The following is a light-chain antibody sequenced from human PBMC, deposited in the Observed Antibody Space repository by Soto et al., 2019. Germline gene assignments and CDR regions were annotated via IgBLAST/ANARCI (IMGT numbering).Light chain of an antibody. V-gene: IGKV3-20*01. Sequence: EVVLTQSPGTLSLSPGERATVSCRASQSVSNNYVAWYQQKPGQAPGLLIFGSSDRATGIPDRFSGSGSGTDIALTISSLEPEDFAVYFCQQYGSSPPHTFGQGTNLEIK. CDR1: QSVSNNY. CDR2: GSS. CDR3: QQYGSSPPHT. J-gene: IGKJ2*01.